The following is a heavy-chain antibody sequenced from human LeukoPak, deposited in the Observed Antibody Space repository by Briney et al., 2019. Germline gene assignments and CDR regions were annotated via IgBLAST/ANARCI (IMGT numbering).Heavy chain of an antibody. Sequence: ASVKVSCKASGYTFTGYYMHWVRQAPGQGLEWMGWINPNSGGTSYAQKFQGRVTMTRDTSISTAYMELSRLRSDDTAVYYCARDRFTMVRGGVNYFDYWGQGTLVTVSS. CDR3: ARDRFTMVRGGVNYFDY. J-gene: IGHJ4*02. CDR1: GYTFTGYY. CDR2: INPNSGGT. D-gene: IGHD3-10*01. V-gene: IGHV1-2*02.